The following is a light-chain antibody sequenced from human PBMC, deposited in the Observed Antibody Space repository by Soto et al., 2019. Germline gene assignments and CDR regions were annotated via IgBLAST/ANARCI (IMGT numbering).Light chain of an antibody. Sequence: EIVMTQSPATLSVSPGERDTVACRASQSVSSNLAWYQQKPGQAPRLLIYDAYNRATGIPPRFSGSGSGTDFTLTISSLEPEDSAVYYCQQRHMWPITFGQGTRLEI. J-gene: IGKJ5*01. CDR2: DAY. CDR3: QQRHMWPIT. CDR1: QSVSSN. V-gene: IGKV3-11*01.